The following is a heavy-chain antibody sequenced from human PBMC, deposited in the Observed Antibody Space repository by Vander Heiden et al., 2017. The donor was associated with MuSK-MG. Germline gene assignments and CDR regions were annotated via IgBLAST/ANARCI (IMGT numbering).Heavy chain of an antibody. CDR3: ARVAYNWNYY. D-gene: IGHD1-7*01. Sequence: EVQLVESGGGLVQPGGSLRLPCAASGFTFSSYSMNWVRQAPGKGLEWVSYISSSSSTIYYADSVKGRFTISRDNAKNSLYLQMNSLRAEDTAVYYCARVAYNWNYYWGQGTLVTVSS. CDR1: GFTFSSYS. V-gene: IGHV3-48*01. J-gene: IGHJ4*02. CDR2: ISSSSSTI.